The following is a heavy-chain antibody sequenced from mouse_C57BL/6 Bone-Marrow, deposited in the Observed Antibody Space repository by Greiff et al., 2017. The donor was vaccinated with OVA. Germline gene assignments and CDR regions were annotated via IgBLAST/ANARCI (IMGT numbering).Heavy chain of an antibody. CDR2: LDPSDSYT. D-gene: IGHD1-1*01. Sequence: QVHVKQPGAELVMPGASVKLSCKASGYTFTSYWMHWVKQRPGQGLEWIGELDPSDSYTNYNQKFKGKSTLTVDKSSSTAYMQLSSLTSEDSAVYYCARRRYYGSSYWDFDVWGTGTTVTVSS. J-gene: IGHJ1*03. V-gene: IGHV1-69*01. CDR1: GYTFTSYW. CDR3: ARRRYYGSSYWDFDV.